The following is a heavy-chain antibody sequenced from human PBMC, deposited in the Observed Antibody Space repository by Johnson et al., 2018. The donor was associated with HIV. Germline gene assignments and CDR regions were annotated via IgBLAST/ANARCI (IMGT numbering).Heavy chain of an antibody. CDR2: ISSSGSTI. D-gene: IGHD5-12*01. CDR3: VTNIVATMGDNVRGLLGLRWAM. Sequence: QVQLVESGGGVVQPGRSLRLSCAASGFTFSDYYMSWIRQAPGKGLEWVSYISSSGSTIYYADSVKGRFTISRDNAKNSLYLQVNSLRAEDMTVYYCVTNIVATMGDNVRGLLGLRWAMWG. J-gene: IGHJ1*01. V-gene: IGHV3-11*01. CDR1: GFTFSDYY.